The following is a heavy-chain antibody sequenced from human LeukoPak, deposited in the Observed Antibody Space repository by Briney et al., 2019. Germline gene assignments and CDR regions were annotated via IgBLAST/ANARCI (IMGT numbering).Heavy chain of an antibody. J-gene: IGHJ3*02. CDR1: GFTLSSYS. CDR3: ARGNFAFEGAFDI. V-gene: IGHV3-74*01. Sequence: LSGGSLRLSCAASGFTLSSYSMNWVRQAPGKGLVWVSRINSDGSSTSYADSVKGRFTISRDNAKNTLYLQMNSLRAEDTAVYYCARGNFAFEGAFDIWGQGTMVTVSS. CDR2: INSDGSST.